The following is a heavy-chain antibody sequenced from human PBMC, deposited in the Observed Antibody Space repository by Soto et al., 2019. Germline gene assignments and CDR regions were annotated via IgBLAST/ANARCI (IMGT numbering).Heavy chain of an antibody. CDR1: GGSVSSGGYS. CDR2: IYHSGST. V-gene: IGHV4-30-2*01. J-gene: IGHJ5*02. Sequence: PSETLSLTCAVSGGSVSSGGYSWSWIRQPPGKGLEWIGYIYHSGSTYYNPSLKSRVTISLDRSKNHFSLKLSSVTAAETVGYYGARPYEQSSSSCYQCWSFDTWGQGTMVTVSS. CDR3: ARPYEQSSSSCYQCWSFDT. D-gene: IGHD2-2*01.